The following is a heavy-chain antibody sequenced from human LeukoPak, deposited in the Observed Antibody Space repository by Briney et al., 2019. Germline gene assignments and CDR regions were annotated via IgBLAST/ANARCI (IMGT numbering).Heavy chain of an antibody. J-gene: IGHJ4*02. CDR2: IYYSGGT. D-gene: IGHD6-25*01. CDR1: GGSISSYY. CDR3: ARGIQRRFDY. Sequence: SETLSLTCTVSGGSISSYYWSWIRQPPGKGLEWIGYIYYSGGTNYNPSLKSRVTISVDTSKNQFSLKLSSVTAADTAVYYCARGIQRRFDYWGQGTLVTVSS. V-gene: IGHV4-59*01.